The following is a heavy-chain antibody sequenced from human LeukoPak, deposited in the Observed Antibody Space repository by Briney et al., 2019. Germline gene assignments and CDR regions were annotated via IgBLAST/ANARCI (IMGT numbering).Heavy chain of an antibody. J-gene: IGHJ6*02. D-gene: IGHD2-2*01. V-gene: IGHV3-33*06. Sequence: GGSLRLSCAASGFTFSSYGMHWVRQAPGKGLEWVAVIWYDGSNKYYADSVKGRFTISRDNSKNTLYLQMNSLRAEDTAVYYCAKPAEHCSSTSCDYGMDVWGQGTTVTVSS. CDR1: GFTFSSYG. CDR2: IWYDGSNK. CDR3: AKPAEHCSSTSCDYGMDV.